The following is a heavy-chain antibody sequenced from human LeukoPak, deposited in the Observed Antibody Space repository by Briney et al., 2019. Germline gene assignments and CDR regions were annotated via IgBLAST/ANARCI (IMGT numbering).Heavy chain of an antibody. D-gene: IGHD3-10*01. CDR1: GFTFSSYG. J-gene: IGHJ5*02. V-gene: IGHV3-30*03. CDR3: ARDREVRGVPPGP. CDR2: ISYDGSNK. Sequence: GGSLRLSCAASGFTFSSYGMHWVRQAPGKGLEWVAVISYDGSNKYYADSVKGRFTISRDNSENTLYLQMDGLRAEDTAVYYCARDREVRGVPPGPWGQGTLVTVSS.